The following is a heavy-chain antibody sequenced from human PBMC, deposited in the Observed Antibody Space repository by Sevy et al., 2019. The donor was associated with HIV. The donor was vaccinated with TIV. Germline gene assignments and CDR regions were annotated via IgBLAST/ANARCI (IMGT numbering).Heavy chain of an antibody. CDR2: IDSSGTSI. D-gene: IGHD3-22*01. Sequence: GGSLRLSCAASGFTFSSDEMTWVRQAPGKGLEWISYIDSSGTSIYYAVSVLGRFTVSRDNAKNSLFLQMNSLRAEDTAVYYCARNYFDSSGSGLSYYYYMDVWGKGTTVTVSS. CDR3: ARNYFDSSGSGLSYYYYMDV. V-gene: IGHV3-48*03. J-gene: IGHJ6*03. CDR1: GFTFSSDE.